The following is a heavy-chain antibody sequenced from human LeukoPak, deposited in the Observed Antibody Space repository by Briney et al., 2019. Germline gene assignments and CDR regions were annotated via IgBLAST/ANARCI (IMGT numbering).Heavy chain of an antibody. J-gene: IGHJ6*04. V-gene: IGHV4-39*07. CDR2: IYYSGST. CDR1: GGSISSSSYY. D-gene: IGHD3-3*01. CDR3: AREPALDFWSGYYIVV. Sequence: SETLSLTCTVSGGSISSSSYYWGWIRQPPGKGLEWIGSIYYSGSTYYNPSLKSRVTISVDTSKNQFSLKLSSVTAADTAVYYCAREPALDFWSGYYIVVWGKGTTVTVSS.